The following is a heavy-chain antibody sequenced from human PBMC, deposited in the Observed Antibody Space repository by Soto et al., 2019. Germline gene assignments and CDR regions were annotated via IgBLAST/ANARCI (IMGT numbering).Heavy chain of an antibody. CDR2: INHSGST. V-gene: IGHV4-34*01. CDR3: ARDSTRRGACDI. CDR1: NGSFSVYY. Sequence: SETLSLTCAVYNGSFSVYYWTWIRQPPGKGLEWIGEINHSGSTNYNPSLKSRFSISVDTSKNQFSLKLSSVTAADTAVYYCARDSTRRGACDIWGQGTMVTVSS. D-gene: IGHD2-2*01. J-gene: IGHJ3*02.